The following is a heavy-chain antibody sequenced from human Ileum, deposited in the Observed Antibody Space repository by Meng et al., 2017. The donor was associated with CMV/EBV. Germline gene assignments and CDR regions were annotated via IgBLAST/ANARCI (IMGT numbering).Heavy chain of an antibody. CDR2: IYYSGST. V-gene: IGHV4-39*07. CDR1: GGSISSSSYY. CDR3: AKVTVRGGYNKIDY. Sequence: SEILSPTCTVPGGSISSSSYYWGWIRQPPGKGLEWIGSIYYSGSTYYNPSLKSRVTISVDTSKNQFSLKLSSVTAADTAVYYCAKVTVRGGYNKIDYWGQGTLVTVSS. D-gene: IGHD5-24*01. J-gene: IGHJ4*02.